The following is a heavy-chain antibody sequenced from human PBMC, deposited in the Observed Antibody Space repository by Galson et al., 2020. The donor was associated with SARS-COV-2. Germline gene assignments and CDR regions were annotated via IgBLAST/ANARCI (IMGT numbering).Heavy chain of an antibody. CDR2: ISGSGGST. Sequence: GGSLRLSCAASGFTFSSYAMSWVRQAQGKVLEWVSAISGSGGSTYYADSVKGRFTISRDNSKNTLYLQMNSLRAEDTAVYYCAKTRYGYGFVGGFDYWGQGTLVTVSS. J-gene: IGHJ4*02. CDR1: GFTFSSYA. CDR3: AKTRYGYGFVGGFDY. V-gene: IGHV3-23*01. D-gene: IGHD5-18*01.